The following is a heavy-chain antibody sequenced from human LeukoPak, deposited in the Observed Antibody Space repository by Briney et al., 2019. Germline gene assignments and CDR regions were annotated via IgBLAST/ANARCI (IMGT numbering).Heavy chain of an antibody. D-gene: IGHD3-10*01. J-gene: IGHJ3*01. CDR2: IYYSGST. Sequence: PSQTLSLTCTVSGGSISSGVYYWRWIRQPPGTGLEWIGYIYYSGSTYYNPSLKSRVTISVDTSKNQFSLKLSSVTAADTAVYYCARSYYGSGSSFYAFDVWGQGTMDTVSS. CDR3: ARSYYGSGSSFYAFDV. V-gene: IGHV4-30-4*01. CDR1: GGSISSGVYY.